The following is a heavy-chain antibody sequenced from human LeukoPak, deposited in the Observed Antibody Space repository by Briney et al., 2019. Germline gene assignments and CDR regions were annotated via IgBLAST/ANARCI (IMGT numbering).Heavy chain of an antibody. CDR1: GFTFSSFA. Sequence: GGSLRLSCAASGFTFSSFAMTWVRQAPGKGLEWVSAISRSGVSTYYADSVKGRFTISRDNSKNTVFLQTNSLRAEDTAVYYCAKESPIGVAGVWGQGTLVTVSS. CDR3: AKESPIGVAGV. J-gene: IGHJ4*02. D-gene: IGHD6-19*01. V-gene: IGHV3-23*01. CDR2: ISRSGVST.